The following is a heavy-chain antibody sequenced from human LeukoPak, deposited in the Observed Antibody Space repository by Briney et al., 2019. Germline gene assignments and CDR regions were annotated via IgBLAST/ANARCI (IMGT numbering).Heavy chain of an antibody. J-gene: IGHJ4*02. CDR2: ISYDGSNK. Sequence: GRSLRLSCAASGFTFSSYGMHWVRQAPGKGLEWVAVISYDGSNKYYADSVKGRFTISRDNSKNTLYLQMNSLRAEDTAVYYCAKDGDYYDSSGYYPYYFDYWGQGTLVTVSS. D-gene: IGHD3-22*01. CDR3: AKDGDYYDSSGYYPYYFDY. V-gene: IGHV3-30*18. CDR1: GFTFSSYG.